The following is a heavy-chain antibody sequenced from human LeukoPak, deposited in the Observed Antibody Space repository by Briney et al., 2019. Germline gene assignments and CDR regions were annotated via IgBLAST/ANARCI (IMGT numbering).Heavy chain of an antibody. CDR3: VRGNDYGGPHY. CDR1: GFTFSSYW. V-gene: IGHV3-74*01. D-gene: IGHD4-23*01. J-gene: IGHJ4*02. CDR2: IDRDGSRI. Sequence: GGSLRLSCAVSGFTFSSYWMRWVRQAPGKGLVWVSRIDRDGSRINYADSVKGRFTISRDNGKNTLFLQMNSLRAGDAAVYYCVRGNDYGGPHYWGQGILVTVSS.